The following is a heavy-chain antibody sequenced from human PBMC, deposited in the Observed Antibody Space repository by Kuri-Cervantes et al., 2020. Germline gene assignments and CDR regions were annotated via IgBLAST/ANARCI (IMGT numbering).Heavy chain of an antibody. CDR2: INHSGST. Sequence: SETLSLTCTVSGGSISSYYWSWIRQPPGKGLEWIGEINHSGSTNYNPSLKSRVTISVDTSKNQFSLKLSSVTAADTAVYYCARAGFSFVRPYYYYMDVWGKGTTVTVSS. D-gene: IGHD1-1*01. V-gene: IGHV4-34*01. CDR1: GGSISSYY. CDR3: ARAGFSFVRPYYYYMDV. J-gene: IGHJ6*03.